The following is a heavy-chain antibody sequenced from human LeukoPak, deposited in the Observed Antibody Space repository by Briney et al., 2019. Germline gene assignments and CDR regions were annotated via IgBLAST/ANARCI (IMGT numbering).Heavy chain of an antibody. V-gene: IGHV1-69*02. CDR1: GGTFSSYT. D-gene: IGHD3-22*01. CDR3: ARDYYDSSGYYDGGGDY. CDR2: IIPILGIA. Sequence: EASVKVSCKASGGTFSSYTISWVRQAPGQGLEWMGRIIPILGIANYAQKFQGRVTITADKSTSTAYMELSSLRSEDTAVYYCARDYYDSSGYYDGGGDYWGQGTLVTVSS. J-gene: IGHJ4*02.